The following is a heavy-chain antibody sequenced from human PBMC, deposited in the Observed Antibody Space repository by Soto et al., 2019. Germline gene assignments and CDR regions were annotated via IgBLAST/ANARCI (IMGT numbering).Heavy chain of an antibody. CDR3: ARAGSSGYSYYLDY. J-gene: IGHJ4*02. D-gene: IGHD3-22*01. CDR2: ISYDGSNK. CDR1: GFTFSSYA. V-gene: IGHV3-30-3*01. Sequence: QVQLVESGGGVVQPGRSLRLSCAASGFTFSSYAMHWVRQAPGRGLEWVAVISYDGSNKYYADSVKGRFTISRDNSKNTVYLQMNSLKAEDTAVYYCARAGSSGYSYYLDYWGQGTLVTVSP.